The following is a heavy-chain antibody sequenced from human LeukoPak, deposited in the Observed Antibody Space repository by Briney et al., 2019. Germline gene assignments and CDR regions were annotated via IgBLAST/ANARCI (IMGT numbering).Heavy chain of an antibody. CDR3: ARLQYRGYDYGGYYFEY. D-gene: IGHD5-12*01. CDR1: GYSFTNYW. Sequence: GETLKISFKSSGYSFTNYWIALGRQMPGKGLERMGIIYPGDYDTRYSPSLQGQVNISADKSIRTGYLQWSSLKASDNAMYHCARLQYRGYDYGGYYFEYWAQGTRVSVSS. J-gene: IGHJ4*02. CDR2: IYPGDYDT. V-gene: IGHV5-51*01.